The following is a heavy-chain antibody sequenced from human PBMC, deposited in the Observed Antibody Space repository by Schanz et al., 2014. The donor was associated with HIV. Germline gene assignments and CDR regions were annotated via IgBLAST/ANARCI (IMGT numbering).Heavy chain of an antibody. J-gene: IGHJ4*02. D-gene: IGHD2-21*02. Sequence: QVQLVQSGAEVKKPGASVKVSCKASGYTFSSSAISWVRQAPGQGLEGMGGIIPIFDTTNYAQKFQGRVTITADKSTSTVYMDLSSLRSEDTAVYYCARTYTGDWSTGADWGQGTLVTVSS. CDR3: ARTYTGDWSTGAD. CDR1: GYTFSSSA. V-gene: IGHV1-69*06. CDR2: IIPIFDTT.